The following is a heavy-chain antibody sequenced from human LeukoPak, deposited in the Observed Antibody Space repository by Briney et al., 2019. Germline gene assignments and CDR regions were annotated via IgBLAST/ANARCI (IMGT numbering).Heavy chain of an antibody. V-gene: IGHV3-11*01. D-gene: IGHD3-16*02. J-gene: IGHJ4*02. Sequence: GGSLRLSCAASGFTFSDYYMSWIRQAPGKGLEWVSYISSSGSTIYYADSVKGRFTISRDNAKNSLYLQMNSLRAEDTAVYYCARVGDHYDYVWGSYRRLAYYFDYWGQGTLVTVSS. CDR3: ARVGDHYDYVWGSYRRLAYYFDY. CDR1: GFTFSDYY. CDR2: ISSSGSTI.